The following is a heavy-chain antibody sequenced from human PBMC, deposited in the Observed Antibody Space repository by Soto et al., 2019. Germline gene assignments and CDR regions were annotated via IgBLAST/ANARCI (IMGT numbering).Heavy chain of an antibody. J-gene: IGHJ4*02. CDR1: GGSISSGDYY. V-gene: IGHV4-39*07. CDR3: ARGRPIAAAGLYYFDY. D-gene: IGHD6-13*01. Sequence: PSETLSLTCTVSGGSISSGDYYWSWIRPPPGKGLEWIGEINHSGSTNYNPSLKSRVTISVDTSKNQFSLKLSSVTAADTAVYYCARGRPIAAAGLYYFDYWGQGTLVTVSS. CDR2: INHSGST.